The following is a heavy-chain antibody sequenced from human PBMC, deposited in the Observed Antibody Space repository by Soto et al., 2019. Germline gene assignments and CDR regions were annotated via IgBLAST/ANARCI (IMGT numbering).Heavy chain of an antibody. V-gene: IGHV3-74*01. CDR1: GFTFSTSW. Sequence: EVPLVESGGGLVQPGGSLRLSCAASGFTFSTSWMHWVRQAPGKGLVWVSRIESDGRGTTYADSVKGRFTISRDNAKHTLYLQMNSLRAEDTAVYYCARDSMRGRFDPWGQGTLVTVSS. J-gene: IGHJ5*02. CDR3: ARDSMRGRFDP. D-gene: IGHD2-8*01. CDR2: IESDGRGT.